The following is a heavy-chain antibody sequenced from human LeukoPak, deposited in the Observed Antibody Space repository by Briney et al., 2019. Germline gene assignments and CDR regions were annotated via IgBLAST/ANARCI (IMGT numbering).Heavy chain of an antibody. D-gene: IGHD3-10*01. CDR1: GYSISSGYY. J-gene: IGHJ4*02. CDR2: IYHSGST. Sequence: SETLSLTCTVSGYSISSGYYGGWIRQPPGKGLEWIGSIYHSGSTYYNPSLKSRVTISVDTSKNQFSLKLSPVTAADTAIYYCARRGYYGWGSVYWGQGTLVTVSS. CDR3: ARRGYYGWGSVY. V-gene: IGHV4-38-2*02.